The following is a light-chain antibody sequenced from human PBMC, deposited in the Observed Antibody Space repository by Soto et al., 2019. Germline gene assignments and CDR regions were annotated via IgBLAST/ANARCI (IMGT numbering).Light chain of an antibody. CDR2: DAY. J-gene: IGKJ4*01. Sequence: MYHSASTVSASMGDRVTIPSRASQSISSWLACYQQKPGKDPKLLIYDAYSLESGTPSRFSGRRSGTEFTLTIASLQPEDYATYYCQQYSSYSPLTFGGGTKVDIK. CDR1: QSISSW. V-gene: IGKV1-5*01. CDR3: QQYSSYSPLT.